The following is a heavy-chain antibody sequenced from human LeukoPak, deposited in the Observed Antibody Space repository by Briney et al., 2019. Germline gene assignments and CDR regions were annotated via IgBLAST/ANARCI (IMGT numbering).Heavy chain of an antibody. CDR2: ISYDGSNK. D-gene: IGHD2/OR15-2a*01. J-gene: IGHJ5*02. CDR3: AKDSQKTISRNNWFDP. V-gene: IGHV3-30*18. CDR1: GFTFSSYG. Sequence: GGSLRLSCAASGFTFSSYGMYWVRRAPGKGLEWVAIISYDGSNKYYGDSVKGRFTISRDNSKNTLYLQMNSLRAEDTAVYYCAKDSQKTISRNNWFDPWGQGTLVTVSS.